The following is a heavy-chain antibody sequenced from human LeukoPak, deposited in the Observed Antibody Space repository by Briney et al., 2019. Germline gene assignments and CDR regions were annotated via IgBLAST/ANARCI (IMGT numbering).Heavy chain of an antibody. CDR3: GGGGGGGSTAYFAY. CDR2: IHHSGST. D-gene: IGHD3-16*01. J-gene: IGHJ4*02. Sequence: SETLSLTCAVSGYSISSGHYWRWIRQPPGKGLEWIGSIHHSGSTYYNPSLKSRVIISVDTSKNQFSLKLSSVTAAATAIYNWGGGGGGGSTAYFAYWGQGTLVTVSS. V-gene: IGHV4-38-2*01. CDR1: GYSISSGHY.